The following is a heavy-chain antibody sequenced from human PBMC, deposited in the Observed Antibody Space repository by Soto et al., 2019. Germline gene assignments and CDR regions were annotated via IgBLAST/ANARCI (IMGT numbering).Heavy chain of an antibody. CDR2: ISAGAVAT. CDR1: GFTFSSYA. D-gene: IGHD3-22*01. J-gene: IGHJ4*02. CDR3: AKGRESSGSYRPFDY. Sequence: GGSLRLSCAASGFTFSSYAMSGVRQAPGKGLEWVSAISAGAVATNSADSVKGRFTISRDNSKNTLYLQMNSLRAEDTAVYYCAKGRESSGSYRPFDYWGQGALVTVSS. V-gene: IGHV3-23*01.